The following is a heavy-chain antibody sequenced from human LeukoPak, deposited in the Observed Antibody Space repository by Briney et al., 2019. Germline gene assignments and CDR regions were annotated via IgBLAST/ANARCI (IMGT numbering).Heavy chain of an antibody. V-gene: IGHV4-4*07. CDR2: IYTGGTT. J-gene: IGHJ4*02. Sequence: PSETQSLTCTVSGYSMKYDYWSWVRQPAGKGLEWIARIYTGGTTNYNPSLKNRATISVDKSNNQFSLKLTSVTSADTAIYYCARDNSGSYPPIFDSWGQGTLVTVSS. D-gene: IGHD1-26*01. CDR3: ARDNSGSYPPIFDS. CDR1: GYSMKYDY.